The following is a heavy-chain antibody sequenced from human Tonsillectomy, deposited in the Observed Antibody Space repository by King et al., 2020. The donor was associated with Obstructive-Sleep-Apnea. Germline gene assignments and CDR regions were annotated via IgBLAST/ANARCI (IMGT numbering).Heavy chain of an antibody. V-gene: IGHV3-49*03. D-gene: IGHD2-2*01. CDR2: IRTRVYGGTT. Sequence: VQLVESGGGLVQPGRSLRLSCTVSGFSVDDFAMSWFRQAPGKGLEWVGFIRTRVYGGTTEYAASVKGRFTISRDDSRSIAYLQMDSLKTEDTAVYYCTRHASVSTGAADFDYWGQGTLVTVSS. CDR1: GFSVDDFA. J-gene: IGHJ4*02. CDR3: TRHASVSTGAADFDY.